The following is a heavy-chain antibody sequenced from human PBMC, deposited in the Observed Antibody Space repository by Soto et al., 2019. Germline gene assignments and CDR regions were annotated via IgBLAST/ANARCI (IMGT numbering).Heavy chain of an antibody. J-gene: IGHJ3*02. Sequence: GESLKSSCKGSVYSFTSYWMAWVRQMPGKALEWMGIIYPGDSDTRYSPSFQGQVTISADKSISTAYLQWSSLKASDTAMYYCARSDGARIAVAGTAFDIWGQGTMVTVSS. CDR2: IYPGDSDT. D-gene: IGHD6-19*01. CDR1: VYSFTSYW. V-gene: IGHV5-51*01. CDR3: ARSDGARIAVAGTAFDI.